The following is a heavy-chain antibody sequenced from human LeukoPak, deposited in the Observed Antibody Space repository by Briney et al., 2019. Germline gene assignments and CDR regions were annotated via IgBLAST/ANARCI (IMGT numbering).Heavy chain of an antibody. V-gene: IGHV4-59*01. CDR1: GGSISNYY. D-gene: IGHD5-18*01. CDR2: LYHGGST. J-gene: IGHJ4*02. Sequence: PSETLSLTCTVSGGSISNYYWTWIRQPPGKGLEWIGYLYHGGSTNYSPSLRSRVTISVDMSKNQFSLKLNSVTAADTAIYYCARVRVDTAMVNYWGQGTLVTVSS. CDR3: ARVRVDTAMVNY.